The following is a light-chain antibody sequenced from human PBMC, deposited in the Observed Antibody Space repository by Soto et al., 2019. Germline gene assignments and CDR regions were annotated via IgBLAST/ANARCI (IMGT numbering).Light chain of an antibody. V-gene: IGLV2-14*01. CDR1: SSDVGGYNY. CDR3: RSYAGSYNRA. J-gene: IGLJ1*01. CDR2: EFS. Sequence: QSALTQPASVSGSPGQSITISCTGTSSDVGGYNYVSWYQQHPGKAPKLMIYEFSKRPSGVSNRFSGSKSGNTASLTISGLQAEDEADYYCRSYAGSYNRAFGNGTKVTV.